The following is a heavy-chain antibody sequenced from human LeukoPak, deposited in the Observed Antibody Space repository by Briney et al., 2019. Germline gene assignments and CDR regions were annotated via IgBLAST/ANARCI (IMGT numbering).Heavy chain of an antibody. D-gene: IGHD2-8*01. Sequence: GASVKVSCKASGFTFTSSAMQWVRQARGQRLEWIGWIVVGSGNTNYAQKFQERVTITRDMSASTAYMELSSLRSEDTAVYYCAASWQDMVPIGYWGQGTLVTVSS. CDR1: GFTFTSSA. CDR3: AASWQDMVPIGY. V-gene: IGHV1-58*02. J-gene: IGHJ4*02. CDR2: IVVGSGNT.